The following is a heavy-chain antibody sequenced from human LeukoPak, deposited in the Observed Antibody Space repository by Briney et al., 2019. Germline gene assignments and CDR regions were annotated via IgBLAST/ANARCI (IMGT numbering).Heavy chain of an antibody. CDR3: AHRALKDAFDI. V-gene: IGHV2-5*02. CDR1: GFSLSTSGVG. J-gene: IGHJ3*02. CDR2: IYWDDDK. Sequence: PGPTLVKPTQTLTLTCTFSGFSLSTSGVGVGWVRQPPGKALEWLALIYWDDDKRYSPSLKSRITITKDTSKNQVVLTMTNMDPVDTATYYCAHRALKDAFDIWGQGTMVTVSS.